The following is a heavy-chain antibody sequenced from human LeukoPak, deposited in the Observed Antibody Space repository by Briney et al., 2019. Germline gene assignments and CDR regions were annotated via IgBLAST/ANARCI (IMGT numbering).Heavy chain of an antibody. CDR3: ARYLQYYVAMDV. Sequence: GGSLRLSCEASGFTFSAYAMTCVGQAPGKGLEWVSSIGSDNKPHYSESVKGRFAISRDNSKSMLFLQLNSLRAEDTALYYCARYLQYYVAMDVWGQGTTVTVSS. V-gene: IGHV3-23*05. CDR2: IGSDNKP. CDR1: GFTFSAYA. D-gene: IGHD3-10*02. J-gene: IGHJ6*02.